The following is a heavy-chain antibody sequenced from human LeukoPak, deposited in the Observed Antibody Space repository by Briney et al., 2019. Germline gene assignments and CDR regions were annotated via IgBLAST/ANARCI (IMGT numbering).Heavy chain of an antibody. CDR2: ISDNGGGT. CDR1: GFIFRNYA. V-gene: IGHV3-23*01. D-gene: IGHD4/OR15-4a*01. CDR3: AKESGALGAPLYDY. J-gene: IGHJ4*02. Sequence: TGGSLRLSCGASGFIFRNYAMSWVRQAPGEGLEWVSGISDNGGGTYYADSVKGWFTISRDNSKNMLYLQMNSLRAEDTAVYYCAKESGALGAPLYDYWGQGILVTGSS.